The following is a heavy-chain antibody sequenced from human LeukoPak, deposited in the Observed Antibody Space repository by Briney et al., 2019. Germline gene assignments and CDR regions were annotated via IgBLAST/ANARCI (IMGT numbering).Heavy chain of an antibody. CDR1: GFSFSTSG. D-gene: IGHD4-17*01. V-gene: IGHV3-48*01. CDR3: ARDYSTVTTFFDY. J-gene: IGHJ4*02. CDR2: ITSGGTTI. Sequence: PGGSLRLSCAASGFSFSTSGMSWVRQAPGKGLEWVSYITSGGTTIYYADSVKGRFTISRDNAKNSLYLQMNSLRAEDTAVYHCARDYSTVTTFFDYWGQGTLVTVSS.